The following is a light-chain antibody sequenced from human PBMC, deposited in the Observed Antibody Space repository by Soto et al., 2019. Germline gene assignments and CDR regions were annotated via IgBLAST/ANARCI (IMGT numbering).Light chain of an antibody. CDR3: QQYNSYWT. Sequence: DIPMTQSPSTLSASVGYRVTITFRASQTISTWMAWYQQKPGKAPKLLVYDASTLQSGVPSRFSGSGSGTEFTLTISSLQPDDFATYYCQQYNSYWTFGQGTKVDIK. J-gene: IGKJ1*01. CDR1: QTISTW. CDR2: DAS. V-gene: IGKV1-5*01.